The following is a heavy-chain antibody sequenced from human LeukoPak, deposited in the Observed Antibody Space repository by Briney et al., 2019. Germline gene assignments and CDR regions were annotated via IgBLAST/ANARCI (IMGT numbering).Heavy chain of an antibody. V-gene: IGHV4-30-2*01. Sequence: SQTLSLTCAVSGGSISSGGYSWSWIRQPPGKGLEWIGYIYHSGSTYYNPSLKSRVTISVDRSKNQFSLKLSSVTAADTAVYYCARGIDVLRTGFDYWGQGTLVTVSS. D-gene: IGHD3-10*01. J-gene: IGHJ4*02. CDR3: ARGIDVLRTGFDY. CDR2: IYHSGST. CDR1: GGSISSGGYS.